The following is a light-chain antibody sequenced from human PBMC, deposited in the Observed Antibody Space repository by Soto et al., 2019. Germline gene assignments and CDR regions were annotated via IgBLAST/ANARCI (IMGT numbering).Light chain of an antibody. CDR3: CSYADSSRIYV. Sequence: QSALTQPASVSGSPGQSITISCTGTSSDVGSYNLVSWYQQHPGKAPKLMIYEGSKRPSGISNRFSGSKSGNTASLTISRLQAEDEAEYYCCSYADSSRIYVFGSGTKLTVL. V-gene: IGLV2-23*01. CDR1: SSDVGSYNL. J-gene: IGLJ1*01. CDR2: EGS.